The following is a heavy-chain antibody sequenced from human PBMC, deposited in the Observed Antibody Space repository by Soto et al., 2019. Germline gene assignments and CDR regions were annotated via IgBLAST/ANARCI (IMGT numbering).Heavy chain of an antibody. J-gene: IGHJ4*02. V-gene: IGHV1-2*02. D-gene: IGHD3-9*01. Sequence: QVQLVQSGAEVKKPGASVKVSCEASGYNFIDYYIHWVRQAPGQGFEWVGRISPKSGGTNSAQKFEGRVTMTWDTSLNTAYMELRSLKSDDTAVYYCARPPGYISDWYYFDLWGQGTRVTVSS. CDR1: GYNFIDYY. CDR3: ARPPGYISDWYYFDL. CDR2: ISPKSGGT.